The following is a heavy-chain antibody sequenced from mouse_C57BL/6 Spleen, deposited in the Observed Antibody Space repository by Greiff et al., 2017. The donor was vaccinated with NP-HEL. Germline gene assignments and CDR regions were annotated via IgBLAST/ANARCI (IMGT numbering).Heavy chain of an antibody. CDR3: AGIYYDYVGYAMDY. Sequence: QVQLQQPGAELVKPGASVKMSCKASGYTFTSYWITWVKQRPGQGLEWIGDIYPGSGSTNYNEKFKSKATLTVDTSSSTAYMQLSSLTSEDSAVYYCAGIYYDYVGYAMDYWGQGTSVTVSS. CDR1: GYTFTSYW. CDR2: IYPGSGST. V-gene: IGHV1-55*01. D-gene: IGHD2-4*01. J-gene: IGHJ4*01.